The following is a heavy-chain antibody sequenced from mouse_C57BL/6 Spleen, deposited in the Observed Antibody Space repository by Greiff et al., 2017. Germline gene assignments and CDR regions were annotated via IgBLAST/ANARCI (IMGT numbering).Heavy chain of an antibody. V-gene: IGHV1-80*01. Sequence: QVQLQQSGAELVKPGASVKISCKASGYAFSSYWMHWVKQRPGKGLEWIGQIYPGDGDTNYNGKFKGKATLTADKSSSTAYMQLSSLTSEDSAVYFCARDYDDGGVFMDYWGQGTSVTVSS. J-gene: IGHJ4*01. D-gene: IGHD2-4*01. CDR3: ARDYDDGGVFMDY. CDR2: IYPGDGDT. CDR1: GYAFSSYW.